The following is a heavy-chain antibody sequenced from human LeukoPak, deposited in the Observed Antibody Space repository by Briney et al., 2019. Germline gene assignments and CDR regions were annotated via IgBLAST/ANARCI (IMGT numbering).Heavy chain of an antibody. CDR1: GFTFSSYS. Sequence: PGGSLRLSCAASGFTFSSYSMNWVRQAPGKGLEWVSVIYSGGSTYYADSVKGRFTISRDNSKNTLYLQMNSLRAEDTAVYYCAKNWQLDYWGQGTLVTVSS. CDR2: IYSGGST. CDR3: AKNWQLDY. V-gene: IGHV3-66*01. D-gene: IGHD1-1*01. J-gene: IGHJ4*02.